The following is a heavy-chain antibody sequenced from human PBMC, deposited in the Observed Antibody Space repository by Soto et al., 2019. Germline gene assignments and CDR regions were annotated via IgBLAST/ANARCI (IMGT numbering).Heavy chain of an antibody. Sequence: QVQLVQSGAEVKKPGSSVKVSCKASGGTFSSYAISWVRQAPGQGLEWMGGIIPIFGKAEYAQKFQGRVTITAAESTSTDYMELRSLRSGDTAVYYCASVETQRYYYGMDVWGQGTTVTVS. CDR3: ASVETQRYYYGMDV. V-gene: IGHV1-69*12. D-gene: IGHD1-20*01. CDR2: IIPIFGKA. CDR1: GGTFSSYA. J-gene: IGHJ6*02.